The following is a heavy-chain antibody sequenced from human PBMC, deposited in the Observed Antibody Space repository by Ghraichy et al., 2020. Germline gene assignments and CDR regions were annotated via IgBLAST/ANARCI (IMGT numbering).Heavy chain of an antibody. CDR2: ISSRSTYI. J-gene: IGHJ4*02. Sequence: GSLRLSCVASGFNFSTYSMNWVRQAPGKGLEWVSAISSRSTYISYADQLKGRFTISRDNAKNSLFLQMNSLSAEDTAVYYCASGGSIYCSGVDCYWGDHWGQGTLVTVSS. V-gene: IGHV3-21*01. D-gene: IGHD2-15*01. CDR1: GFNFSTYS. CDR3: ASGGSIYCSGVDCYWGDH.